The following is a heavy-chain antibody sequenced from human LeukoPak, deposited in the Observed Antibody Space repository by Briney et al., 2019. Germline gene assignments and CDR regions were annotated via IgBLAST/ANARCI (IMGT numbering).Heavy chain of an antibody. D-gene: IGHD4-17*01. J-gene: IGHJ4*02. CDR1: GYTFTSYA. V-gene: IGHV1-69*13. CDR3: AREGRPGDYDY. CDR2: IIPIFGTA. Sequence: ASVKVSCKASGYTFTSYAISWVRQAPGQVLEWMGGIIPIFGTANYAQKFQGRVTITADESTSTAYMELSSLRSEDTAVYYCAREGRPGDYDYWGQGTLVTVSS.